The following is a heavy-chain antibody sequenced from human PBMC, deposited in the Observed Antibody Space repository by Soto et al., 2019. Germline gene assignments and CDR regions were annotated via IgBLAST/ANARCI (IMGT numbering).Heavy chain of an antibody. D-gene: IGHD2-15*01. Sequence: QVQLVQSGAEVQKPGASVKVSCKTSGYTFNDFGITWVRQAPGLGLEWLGWIYSKAGTINFAPKFQGRVIMTTDTSTSTAYMELASRSFDASAGSFCARDMGCESDYWGQGTVVTVS. CDR3: ARDMGCESDY. V-gene: IGHV1-18*01. J-gene: IGHJ4*02. CDR1: GYTFNDFG. CDR2: IYSKAGTI.